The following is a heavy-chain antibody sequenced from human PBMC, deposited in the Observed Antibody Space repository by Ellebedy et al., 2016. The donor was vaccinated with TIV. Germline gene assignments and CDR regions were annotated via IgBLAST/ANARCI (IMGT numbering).Heavy chain of an antibody. D-gene: IGHD4-17*01. CDR2: IIPIFGTA. CDR3: ARSYGDYDGY. CDR1: GGTFSSYA. V-gene: IGHV1-69*13. Sequence: AASVKVSCKASGGTFSSYAISWVRQAPGQGLEWMGGIIPIFGTANYAQKFQGRVTITADESTSTAYMELSSLRSEDTAVYYCARSYGDYDGYWGQGTLVTVSS. J-gene: IGHJ4*02.